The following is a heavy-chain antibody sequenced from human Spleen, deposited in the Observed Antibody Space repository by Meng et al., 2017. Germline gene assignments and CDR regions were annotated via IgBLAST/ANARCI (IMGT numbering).Heavy chain of an antibody. Sequence: SETLSLTCAVYGGSFSGYYWSWIRQPPGKGLEWIGEINHRGSTNYNPSLKSRVTISVDTSKNQFSLKLSSVTAADTAVYYCARGPWGTVTTHHFDYWGQGTLVTVSS. J-gene: IGHJ4*02. CDR3: ARGPWGTVTTHHFDY. CDR2: INHRGST. V-gene: IGHV4-34*01. D-gene: IGHD4-17*01. CDR1: GGSFSGYY.